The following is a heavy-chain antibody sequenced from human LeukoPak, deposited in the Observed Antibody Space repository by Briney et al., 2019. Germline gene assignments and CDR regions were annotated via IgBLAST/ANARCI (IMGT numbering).Heavy chain of an antibody. CDR3: ARDAVGTTTHFDC. D-gene: IGHD1-26*01. CDR1: GGSINSNNYY. J-gene: IGHJ4*02. Sequence: SETLSLTCTVSGGSINSNNYYWGWIRQPPGKGLELIGSIYYSGSTFYNPSLKSRVTISVDKSKNQFSLKLTSVTAADTAVYYCARDAVGTTTHFDCWGQGTLVTVSS. CDR2: IYYSGST. V-gene: IGHV4-39*07.